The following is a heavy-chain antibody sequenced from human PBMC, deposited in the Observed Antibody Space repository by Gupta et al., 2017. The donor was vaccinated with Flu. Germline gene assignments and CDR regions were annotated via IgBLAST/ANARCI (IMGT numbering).Heavy chain of an antibody. Sequence: QVQLVESGGGVVQPGRSLRLSCAASGFTFSSYGMHWVRQAPGKGLEWVAVIWYDGSNKYYADSVKGRFTISRDNSKNTLYLQMNSLRAEDTAVYYCARGILAAAGREGYYYYGMDVWGLGTTVTVSS. CDR2: IWYDGSNK. D-gene: IGHD6-13*01. V-gene: IGHV3-33*01. J-gene: IGHJ6*02. CDR3: ARGILAAAGREGYYYYGMDV. CDR1: GFTFSSYG.